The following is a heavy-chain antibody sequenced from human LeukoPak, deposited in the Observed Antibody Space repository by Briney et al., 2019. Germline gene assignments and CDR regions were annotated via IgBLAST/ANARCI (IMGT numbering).Heavy chain of an antibody. Sequence: GGSLRLSCAASGFTFSSFWMAWVRQAPGKGLEWVASIKFDESGRHHVDSVKGRFTISRDNAKNSLYLQMNSLRAEDTAVYFCTGVTTNGYFEYWGQGTLVTVSS. CDR2: IKFDESGR. J-gene: IGHJ4*02. CDR1: GFTFSSFW. V-gene: IGHV3-7*04. CDR3: TGVTTNGYFEY. D-gene: IGHD1/OR15-1a*01.